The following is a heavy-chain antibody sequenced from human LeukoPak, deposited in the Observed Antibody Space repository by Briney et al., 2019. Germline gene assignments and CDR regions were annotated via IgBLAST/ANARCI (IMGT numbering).Heavy chain of an antibody. CDR3: ARAAYSSTWYSRYFDL. Sequence: GGSLRLSCAASGFTFSSYEMNWVRQAPGKGLEWVSYISSSGSTIYYADSVKGRFTISRDNAKNSLYLQMNSLRAGDTAVYYCARAAYSSTWYSRYFDLWGRGTLVTVSS. J-gene: IGHJ2*01. D-gene: IGHD6-13*01. CDR1: GFTFSSYE. V-gene: IGHV3-48*03. CDR2: ISSSGSTI.